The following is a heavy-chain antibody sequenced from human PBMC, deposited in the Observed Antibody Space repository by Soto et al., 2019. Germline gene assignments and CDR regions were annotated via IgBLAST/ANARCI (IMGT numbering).Heavy chain of an antibody. V-gene: IGHV1-3*01. J-gene: IGHJ4*02. CDR2: INVGNGDT. CDR3: ASSSDRGY. CDR1: GYTFTNYP. Sequence: VQLVQSGAEVKKPGASVKVSCKASGYTFTNYPIHWVRQAPGQGLERMGWINVGNGDTQYSQKYQGRVTLTRDTSASTAYMGLSGLGSEDTAVFYCASSSDRGYWGQGTLVTVSS. D-gene: IGHD3-22*01.